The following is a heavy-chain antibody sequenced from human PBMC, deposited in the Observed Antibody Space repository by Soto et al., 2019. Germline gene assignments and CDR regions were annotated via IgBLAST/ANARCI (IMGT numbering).Heavy chain of an antibody. J-gene: IGHJ4*02. Sequence: GGSLRLSCAASGFTFSSYGMHWVRQAPGKGLEWVAVISYDGSNKYYADSVKGRFTISRDNSKNTLYLQMNSLRAEDTAVYYCAKDRSDYDFWSGYDWGQGTLVTVSS. D-gene: IGHD3-3*01. V-gene: IGHV3-30*18. CDR2: ISYDGSNK. CDR1: GFTFSSYG. CDR3: AKDRSDYDFWSGYD.